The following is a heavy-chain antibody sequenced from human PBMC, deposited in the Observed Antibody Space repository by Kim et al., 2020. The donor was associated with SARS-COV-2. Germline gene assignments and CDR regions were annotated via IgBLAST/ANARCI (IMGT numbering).Heavy chain of an antibody. CDR3: AREEYSSSWYVHFDY. V-gene: IGHV3-7*03. J-gene: IGHJ4*02. Sequence: GGSLRLSCAASGFTFSSYWMSWVRQAPGKGLEWVANIKQDGSEKYYVDSVKGRFTISRDNAKNSLYLQMNSLRAEDTAVYYCAREEYSSSWYVHFDYWGQGTLVTVSS. CDR2: IKQDGSEK. CDR1: GFTFSSYW. D-gene: IGHD6-13*01.